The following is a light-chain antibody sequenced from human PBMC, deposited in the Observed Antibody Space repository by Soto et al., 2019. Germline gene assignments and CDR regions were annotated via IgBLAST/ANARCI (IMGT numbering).Light chain of an antibody. J-gene: IGLJ2*01. CDR1: NIGSKS. Sequence: SYELTQPPSVSAAPGQTARISCGGNNIGSKSVHWYQQRPGQAPVLVVFDDSERHSGIPERFSGSNSGNTATLTISRVEAGDEADYYCQVWDSSSDHVVFGGVTKLTVL. CDR3: QVWDSSSDHVV. CDR2: DDS. V-gene: IGLV3-21*02.